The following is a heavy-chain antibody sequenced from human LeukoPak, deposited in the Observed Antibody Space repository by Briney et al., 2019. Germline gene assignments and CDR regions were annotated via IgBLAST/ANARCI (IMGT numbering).Heavy chain of an antibody. CDR1: GFTFSSYV. J-gene: IGHJ4*02. D-gene: IGHD1-26*01. CDR2: ISYDGSNK. V-gene: IGHV3-30*04. CDR3: AKTWEPKFGFDQ. Sequence: PGGSLRLSCAASGFTFSSYVMHWVRQAPGKGLEWVAIISYDGSNKYYADSVKGRFTISRDNSKNTLYLQMNSLRVEDTAIYYCAKTWEPKFGFDQWGQGTLVTVSS.